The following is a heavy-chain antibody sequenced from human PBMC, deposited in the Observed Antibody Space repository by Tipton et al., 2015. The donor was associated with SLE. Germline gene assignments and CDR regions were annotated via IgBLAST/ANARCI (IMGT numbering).Heavy chain of an antibody. CDR3: VRGVGDYPYYYYYVDV. CDR1: GFSFSIYW. J-gene: IGHJ6*03. Sequence: SLRLSCVASGFSFSIYWIHWVSQSPGKGLVWVSRIDPYDTGITNADSVKGRFTISRDNAKNSLFLQMNTLRAEDTALYYCVRGVGDYPYYYYYVDVWGKGTTVSVSS. CDR2: IDPYDTGI. V-gene: IGHV3-74*01. D-gene: IGHD4-17*01.